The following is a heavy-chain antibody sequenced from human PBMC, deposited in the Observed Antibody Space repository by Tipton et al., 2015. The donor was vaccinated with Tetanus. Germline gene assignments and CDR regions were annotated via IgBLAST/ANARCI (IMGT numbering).Heavy chain of an antibody. Sequence: TLSLTCTVSGASISDKKYYWGWIRQPPGKGLEWIAYIFHSGSTNYSPSLKSRVAISMDTSKNQISLRLTSVTAADTAVYYCARRLVQNLFDPWGQGTLVTVSS. D-gene: IGHD3-9*01. J-gene: IGHJ5*02. V-gene: IGHV4-61*05. CDR2: IFHSGST. CDR3: ARRLVQNLFDP. CDR1: GASISDKKYY.